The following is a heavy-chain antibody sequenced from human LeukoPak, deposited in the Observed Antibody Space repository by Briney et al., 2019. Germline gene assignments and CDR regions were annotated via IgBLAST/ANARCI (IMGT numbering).Heavy chain of an antibody. CDR3: ARGLAAAGRSPFDY. CDR1: GYTFTIYG. CDR2: ISAYNGNT. V-gene: IGHV1-18*01. Sequence: ASVKVSCRASGYTFTIYGISWVRQAPGQGLEWMGWISAYNGNTKYAQKLQGRVTMTTDTSTSTAYMELRSLRSDDTAVYYCARGLAAAGRSPFDYWGQGTLVTVSS. D-gene: IGHD6-13*01. J-gene: IGHJ4*02.